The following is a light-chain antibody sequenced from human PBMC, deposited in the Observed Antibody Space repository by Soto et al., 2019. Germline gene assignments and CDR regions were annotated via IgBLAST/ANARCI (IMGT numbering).Light chain of an antibody. J-gene: IGKJ4*01. V-gene: IGKV1D-12*01. CDR2: RAS. CDR1: QGISTS. CDR3: QQTNSFPLT. Sequence: DIQMTQSPSSVSASVGDGVTITCRASQGISTSLGWYQQKPGKAPKLLIYRASSLQSGVPSRFSGTGSGIDFTLTISNLQPEDFATYYCQQTNSFPLTFGGGTKVEIK.